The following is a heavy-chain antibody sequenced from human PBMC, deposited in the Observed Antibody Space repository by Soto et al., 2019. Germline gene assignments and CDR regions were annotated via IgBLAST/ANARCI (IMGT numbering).Heavy chain of an antibody. D-gene: IGHD3-16*02. V-gene: IGHV4-34*01. CDR2: INHSGST. J-gene: IGHJ5*02. CDR1: GGSFSVYY. Sequence: PSETLSLLCAFAGGSFSVYYWSWIRQPPCKGLDWIGEINHSGSTNYNPSLKSRVTISVDTSKNQFSLKLSSVTAADTTVYYCARGSYDYVWGSYRYNNWFDPWGQGTMGIVSS. CDR3: ARGSYDYVWGSYRYNNWFDP.